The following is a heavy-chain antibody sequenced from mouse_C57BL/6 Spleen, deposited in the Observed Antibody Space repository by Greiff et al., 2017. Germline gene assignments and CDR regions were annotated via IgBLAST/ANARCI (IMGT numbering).Heavy chain of an antibody. J-gene: IGHJ2*01. Sequence: QVQLKESGAELVKPGASVKISCKASGYAFSSYWLNWVKQRPGKGLEWIGQIYPGDGDTNYNGKFKGKATLTADKSSSTAYMQRSSLTSEDSAVYFCAREWVTGTDYFDYWGQGTTLTVSS. CDR2: IYPGDGDT. CDR3: AREWVTGTDYFDY. D-gene: IGHD4-1*01. CDR1: GYAFSSYW. V-gene: IGHV1-80*01.